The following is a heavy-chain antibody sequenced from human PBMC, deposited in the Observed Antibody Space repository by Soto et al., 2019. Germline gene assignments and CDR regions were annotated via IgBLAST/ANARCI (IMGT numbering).Heavy chain of an antibody. Sequence: EVQLVESGRGLVQPGGSLRLSCAASGFVFSAYSMNWVRQAPGKGLEWLSYISSSGTTIYYADSVKGRFTISRDNAKNSLYLQMNSLRDEDTGVYYCARALVVMGGAPYGGQGPLVPLSS. J-gene: IGHJ4*02. D-gene: IGHD3-16*01. V-gene: IGHV3-48*02. CDR2: ISSSGTTI. CDR1: GFVFSAYS. CDR3: ARALVVMGGAPY.